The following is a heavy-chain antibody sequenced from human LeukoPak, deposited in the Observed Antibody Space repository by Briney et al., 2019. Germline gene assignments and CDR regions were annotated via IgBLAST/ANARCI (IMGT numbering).Heavy chain of an antibody. J-gene: IGHJ3*02. CDR2: ISYDGSNK. CDR1: GFTFSSYA. CDR3: ASPGGSGYLDDAFDI. Sequence: PGRSLRLSCAASGFTFSSYAMHWVRQAPGKGLEWVAVISYDGSNKYYADSVKGRFTISRDNSKNTLYLQMNSLRAEDTAVYYCASPGGSGYLDDAFDICGQGAMVTVSS. V-gene: IGHV3-30-3*01. D-gene: IGHD3-22*01.